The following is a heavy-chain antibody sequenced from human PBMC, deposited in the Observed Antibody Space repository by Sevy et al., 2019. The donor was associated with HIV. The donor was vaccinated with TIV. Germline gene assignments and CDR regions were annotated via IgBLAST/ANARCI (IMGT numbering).Heavy chain of an antibody. Sequence: GGSLRLSCVASGFTVSSNYMSWVRQAPGKGLEWVSIIHSGGRTYYADSVRGRFTISRDISKNTVYLQMNSLRAEDTAVYFCARGLTANWYFDLWGRCTLVTVSS. J-gene: IGHJ2*01. CDR3: ARGLTANWYFDL. D-gene: IGHD2-21*02. V-gene: IGHV3-53*01. CDR2: IHSGGRT. CDR1: GFTVSSNY.